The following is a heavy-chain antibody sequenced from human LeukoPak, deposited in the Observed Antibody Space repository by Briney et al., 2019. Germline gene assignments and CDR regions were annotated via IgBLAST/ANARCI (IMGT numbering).Heavy chain of an antibody. CDR2: IYYSGST. D-gene: IGHD6-6*01. J-gene: IGHJ4*02. CDR3: ARHPPSSSSVSFGY. Sequence: SETLSLTCTVSGGSISSSSYYWGWIRQPPGTGLEWIGSIYYSGSTYYNPSLKSRVTISVDTSKNQFSLKLSSVTAADTAVYYCARHPPSSSSVSFGYWGQGTLVTVSS. CDR1: GGSISSSSYY. V-gene: IGHV4-39*01.